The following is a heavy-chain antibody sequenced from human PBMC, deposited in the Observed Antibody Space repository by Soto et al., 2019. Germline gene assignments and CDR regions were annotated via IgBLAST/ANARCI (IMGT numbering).Heavy chain of an antibody. CDR2: IFSSGTT. J-gene: IGHJ2*01. V-gene: IGHV4-39*01. CDR3: ARRVGSGCWYFDL. CDR1: GGSISTSRDY. Sequence: QLQLQESGPGLVKPSETLSLTCTVSGGSISTSRDYWGWIRQPPGKGLEWIGSIFSSGTTYYNPSLKRRVTISVYTSKNQFSLKLTSVTAADTAVYYCARRVGSGCWYFDLWGRGTLVTVSS. D-gene: IGHD3-10*01.